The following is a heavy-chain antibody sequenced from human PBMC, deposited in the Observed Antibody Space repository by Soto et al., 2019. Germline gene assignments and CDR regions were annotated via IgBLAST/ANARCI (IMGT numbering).Heavy chain of an antibody. CDR3: ARVKQQVVGGYFDY. CDR2: IYHSGST. V-gene: IGHV4-38-2*02. Sequence: PSETLSLTCTVSAYSITSAYYWGWIRQPPGKGLGWIGGIYHSGSTYYNPSLKSRVTISVDTSKNQFSLKLSSVTAADTAVYYCARVKQQVVGGYFDYWGQGTLVTVSS. J-gene: IGHJ4*02. D-gene: IGHD6-13*01. CDR1: AYSITSAYY.